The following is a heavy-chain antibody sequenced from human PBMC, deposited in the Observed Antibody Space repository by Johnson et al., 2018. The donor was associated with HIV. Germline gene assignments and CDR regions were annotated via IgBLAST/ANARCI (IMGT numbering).Heavy chain of an antibody. V-gene: IGHV3-11*04. J-gene: IGHJ3*02. D-gene: IGHD3-10*01. CDR2: ISSSGSTI. Sequence: QVQLIESGGGSVQPGGSLRLSCAASGFTFSDSYMNWIRQAPGKGLEWVSYISSSGSTIYYADSVKGRFTISRDNAKNSLYLQMNSLRAEDTAVYYCARGLGITMVRGLDAFDIWGQGTMVTVSS. CDR1: GFTFSDSY. CDR3: ARGLGITMVRGLDAFDI.